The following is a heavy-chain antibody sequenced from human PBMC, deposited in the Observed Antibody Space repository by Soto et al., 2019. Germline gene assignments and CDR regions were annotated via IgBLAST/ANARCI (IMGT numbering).Heavy chain of an antibody. J-gene: IGHJ5*02. CDR1: GGSISSGGYY. D-gene: IGHD3-3*01. CDR2: IYYSGST. Sequence: SETLSLTCTVSGGSISSGGYYWSWIRQHPGKGLEWIGYIYYSGSTYYNPSLKSRVTISVDTSKNQFSLKLSSVTAADTAVYYCARVAELRFSSSAWFDPWGQGTLVTVSS. V-gene: IGHV4-31*03. CDR3: ARVAELRFSSSAWFDP.